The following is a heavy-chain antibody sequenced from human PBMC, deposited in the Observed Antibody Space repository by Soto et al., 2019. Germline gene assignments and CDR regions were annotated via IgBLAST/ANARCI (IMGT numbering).Heavy chain of an antibody. CDR2: INHSGST. CDR3: ARKRWLANHYFDY. Sequence: QVQLQQWGAGLLKPSETLSLTCAVYGGSFSGYYWSWIRQPPGKGLEWIGEINHSGSTNYNPSLKSRVTISVDTSKNQFSLKLSSVTAADTAVYYCARKRWLANHYFDYWGQGTLVTVSS. D-gene: IGHD6-19*01. V-gene: IGHV4-34*01. J-gene: IGHJ4*02. CDR1: GGSFSGYY.